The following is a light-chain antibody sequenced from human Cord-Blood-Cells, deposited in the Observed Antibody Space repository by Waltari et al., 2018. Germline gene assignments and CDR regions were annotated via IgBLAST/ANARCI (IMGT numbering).Light chain of an antibody. CDR3: QQYGSSPRFT. J-gene: IGKJ3*01. CDR2: GAS. Sequence: EIVLTQSPGTLSFSPGERATLSCKASQSVSRSCLSLYQHKPGQAPRLLIYGASCRATGIPDRFSGRGSGTDFTLTISSLEPEDFALYYCQQYGSSPRFTFGPGTKVDIK. V-gene: IGKV3-20*01. CDR1: QSVSRSC.